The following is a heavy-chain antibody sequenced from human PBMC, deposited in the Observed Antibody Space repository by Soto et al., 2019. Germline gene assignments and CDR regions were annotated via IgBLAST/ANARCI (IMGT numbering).Heavy chain of an antibody. J-gene: IGHJ6*03. CDR3: ARYVENDGNYYTAA. D-gene: IGHD1-1*01. CDR1: GFPFSGYW. V-gene: IGHV3-74*01. CDR2: MNSDGSKI. Sequence: EVQLVESGGGLVQPGGSLRLSCAASGFPFSGYWMHWVRQAPGKGLLWVSRMNSDGSKINYADSVKGRFTISRDNAENTVYLQMNSLRAEDTAVYYCARYVENDGNYYTAARGKGTKVTVCS.